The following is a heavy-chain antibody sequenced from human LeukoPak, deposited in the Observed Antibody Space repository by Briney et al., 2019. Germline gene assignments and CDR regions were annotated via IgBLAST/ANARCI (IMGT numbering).Heavy chain of an antibody. CDR3: ARAYSGILRWFDP. D-gene: IGHD6-13*01. V-gene: IGHV4-34*01. CDR1: GGSFSGYY. J-gene: IGHJ5*02. Sequence: KASETLSLTCAVYGGSFSGYYWSWIRQPPGKGLEWIGEINHSGSTNYNPSLKSRVTISVDTSKNQFSLKLSSVTAADTAVYYCARAYSGILRWFDPWGQGTLVTVSS. CDR2: INHSGST.